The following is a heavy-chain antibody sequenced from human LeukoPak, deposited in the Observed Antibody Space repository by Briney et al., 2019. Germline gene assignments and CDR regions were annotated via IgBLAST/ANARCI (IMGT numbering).Heavy chain of an antibody. J-gene: IGHJ4*02. D-gene: IGHD2-15*01. CDR3: ARAGFYCSGGSCYSACDY. CDR1: GFTFSSYG. CDR2: IWYDGSNK. Sequence: GGSLRLSCAASGFTFSSYGMHWVRQAPGKGLEWVAVIWYDGSNKYYADSVKGRFTISRGNSKNTLYLQMNSLRAEDTAVYYCARAGFYCSGGSCYSACDYWGQGTLVTVSS. V-gene: IGHV3-33*01.